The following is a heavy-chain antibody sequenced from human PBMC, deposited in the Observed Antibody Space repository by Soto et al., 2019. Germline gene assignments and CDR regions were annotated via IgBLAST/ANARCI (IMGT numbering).Heavy chain of an antibody. D-gene: IGHD5-12*01. CDR1: GYTFTSYG. J-gene: IGHJ6*03. CDR3: ARVYSGYGNYYYCMDV. CDR2: ISAYNGNT. Sequence: QVQLVQSGAEVKKPGASVKVSCKASGYTFTSYGISRVRQAPGQGLEWMGWISAYNGNTNYAQKLQGRVTMTTDTSTSTAYMELRSLRSDGTAEYYCARVYSGYGNYYYCMDVWGKGTTVTVSS. V-gene: IGHV1-18*01.